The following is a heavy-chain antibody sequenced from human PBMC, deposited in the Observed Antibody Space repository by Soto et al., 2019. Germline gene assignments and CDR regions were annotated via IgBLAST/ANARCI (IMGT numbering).Heavy chain of an antibody. J-gene: IGHJ4*02. CDR3: AKDGRGSGSHYNSFGY. CDR2: IYSTGTT. Sequence: EVQLVESGGGLIQPGGSLTLSCAASGFTVGNNYMSWVRQAPGKGLEWVSLIYSTGTTKYADSVKGRFTVSRNNAKNTLYLQMNGLRAEDTAVYYCAKDGRGSGSHYNSFGYWGQGTLVTVSS. D-gene: IGHD3-10*01. CDR1: GFTVGNNY. V-gene: IGHV3-53*01.